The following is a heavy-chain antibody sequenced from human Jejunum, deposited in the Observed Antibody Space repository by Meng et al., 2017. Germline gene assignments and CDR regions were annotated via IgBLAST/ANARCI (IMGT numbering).Heavy chain of an antibody. CDR2: ITADGGAT. CDR1: GFTFSNYA. CDR3: AKGTLRYCSGGTCYPFDY. D-gene: IGHD2-15*01. V-gene: IGHV3-23*01. J-gene: IGHJ4*02. Sequence: GGSLRLSCAASGFTFSNYAMTWVRQAPGKGPECVAVITADGGATAHANPVKGRFTISRDNSKNILDLEMNRLGAGDTAVYYCAKGTLRYCSGGTCYPFDYWGQGTLVTVSS.